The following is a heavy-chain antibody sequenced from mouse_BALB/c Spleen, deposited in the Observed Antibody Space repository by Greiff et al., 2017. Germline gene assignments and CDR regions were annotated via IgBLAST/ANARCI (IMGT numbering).Heavy chain of an antibody. CDR1: GFTFSSYG. CDR2: ISSGGSYT. CDR3: ARRGDYDDY. V-gene: IGHV5-6*02. J-gene: IGHJ2*01. D-gene: IGHD2-4*01. Sequence: EVMLVESGGDLVKPGGSLKLSCAASGFTFSSYGMSWVRQTPDKRLEWVATISSGGSYTYYPDSVKGRFTISRDNAKNTLYLQMSSLKSEDTAMYYCARRGDYDDYWGQGTTLTVSS.